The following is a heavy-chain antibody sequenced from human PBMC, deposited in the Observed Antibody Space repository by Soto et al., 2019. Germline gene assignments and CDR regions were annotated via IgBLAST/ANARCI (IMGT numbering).Heavy chain of an antibody. V-gene: IGHV3-7*01. CDR1: GFTFSSYW. CDR2: IKQDGSEK. J-gene: IGHJ6*03. Sequence: GGSLRLSCAASGFTFSSYWMSWVRQAPGKGLEWVANIKQDGSEKYYVDSVKGRFTISRDNAKNSLYLQMNSLRAEDTAVYYCARGTSDIVVVPAAMALYYYYYMDVWGKGTTVTVSS. D-gene: IGHD2-2*01. CDR3: ARGTSDIVVVPAAMALYYYYYMDV.